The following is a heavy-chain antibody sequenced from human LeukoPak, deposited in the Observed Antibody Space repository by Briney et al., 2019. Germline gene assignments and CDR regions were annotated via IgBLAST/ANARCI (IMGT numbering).Heavy chain of an antibody. CDR2: FDPEDGET. D-gene: IGHD2-2*01. CDR1: GYTLTELS. Sequence: ASVKVSCKVSGYTLTELSMHWVRQAPGKGLEWMGGFDPEDGETIYAQKFQGRVTMTEDTSTDTAYMELSSLRSDDTAVYYCARADCSSTSCLNAFDIWGQGTMVTVSS. CDR3: ARADCSSTSCLNAFDI. J-gene: IGHJ3*02. V-gene: IGHV1-24*01.